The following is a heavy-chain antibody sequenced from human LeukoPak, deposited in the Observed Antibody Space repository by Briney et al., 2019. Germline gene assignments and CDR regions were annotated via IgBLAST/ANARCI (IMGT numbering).Heavy chain of an antibody. CDR2: MYYDGSS. Sequence: PSETLSLTCTVSGGSINSGIFYRGWIRQPPGKGLEWIGSMYYDGSSYYNPSLKSRVTTSVDTSKNQFSLKLTSVTAADTAVYFCARRSDSGSDDGEDYFDYWGQGTLVTVSS. D-gene: IGHD1-26*01. V-gene: IGHV4-39*01. CDR1: GGSINSGIFY. J-gene: IGHJ4*02. CDR3: ARRSDSGSDDGEDYFDY.